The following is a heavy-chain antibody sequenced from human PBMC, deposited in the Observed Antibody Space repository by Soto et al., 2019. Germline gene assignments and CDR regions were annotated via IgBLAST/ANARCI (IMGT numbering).Heavy chain of an antibody. D-gene: IGHD6-25*01. V-gene: IGHV1-3*01. Sequence: ASVKVSCKASGYTFTSYPTHWVRQAPGQRLEWMGWIDAGNGNTKYSQKFRGRVTFTTDTSASTAYMDLSSLRSEDTAVYYCARAGSTHGSPYYGLDVWGQGTTVTVSS. CDR2: IDAGNGNT. CDR1: GYTFTSYP. J-gene: IGHJ6*02. CDR3: ARAGSTHGSPYYGLDV.